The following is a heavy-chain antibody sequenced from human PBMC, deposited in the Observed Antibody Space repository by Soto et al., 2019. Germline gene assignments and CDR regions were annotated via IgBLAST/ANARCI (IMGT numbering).Heavy chain of an antibody. J-gene: IGHJ6*02. CDR1: GFTFSSYW. Sequence: PGGSLRLSCAASGFTFSSYWMSWVRQAPGKGLEWVANIKQDGSEKYYVDSVKGRFTISRDNAKNSLYLQMNSLRAEDTAVYYCARDSSTSVAGSIFDYYCGMDVWGQGTTVTV. CDR3: ARDSSTSVAGSIFDYYCGMDV. CDR2: IKQDGSEK. D-gene: IGHD6-19*01. V-gene: IGHV3-7*01.